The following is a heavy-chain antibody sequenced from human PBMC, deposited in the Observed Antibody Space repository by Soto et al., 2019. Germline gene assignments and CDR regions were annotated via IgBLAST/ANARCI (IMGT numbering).Heavy chain of an antibody. Sequence: QVQLVESGGGVVQPGRSLRLYCAASGFTFSSYGMHWVRQAPGKGLEWVAVISYDGSNKYYADSVKGRFTISRDNSKNTLYLQMNSLRAEDTAVYYCAKDQVGFGELLVGSYYWGQGTLVTVSS. D-gene: IGHD3-10*01. CDR3: AKDQVGFGELLVGSYY. V-gene: IGHV3-30*18. J-gene: IGHJ4*02. CDR2: ISYDGSNK. CDR1: GFTFSSYG.